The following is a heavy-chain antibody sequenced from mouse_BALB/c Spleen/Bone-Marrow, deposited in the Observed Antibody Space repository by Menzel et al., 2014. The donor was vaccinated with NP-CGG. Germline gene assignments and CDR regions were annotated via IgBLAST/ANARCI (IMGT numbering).Heavy chain of an antibody. D-gene: IGHD2-1*01. Sequence: QVQLQQPGAELVKPGASVKLSCMASGFTFTSYWIHWVKQRPGQGPEWIGEINPSNGRTNYNEKFKSKATLTDDKSSSTAYMQLSSLTSEDSAVYYCARDGNHRYAMDYWGQGTSLTVSS. CDR2: INPSNGRT. CDR3: ARDGNHRYAMDY. CDR1: GFTFTSYW. J-gene: IGHJ4*01. V-gene: IGHV1S81*02.